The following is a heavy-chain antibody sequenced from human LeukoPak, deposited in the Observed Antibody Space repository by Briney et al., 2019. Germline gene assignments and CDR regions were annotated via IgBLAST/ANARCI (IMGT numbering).Heavy chain of an antibody. V-gene: IGHV3-48*03. Sequence: GGSLRLSCAASGFTFSSYEMNWVRQAPGKGLEWVSYISSSGSTTYCADSVKSRFTISRDNAKNSLYLQMNSLRAEDTAVYYCTRWDYWGQGTLVTVSS. CDR2: ISSSGSTT. J-gene: IGHJ4*02. CDR1: GFTFSSYE. CDR3: TRWDY.